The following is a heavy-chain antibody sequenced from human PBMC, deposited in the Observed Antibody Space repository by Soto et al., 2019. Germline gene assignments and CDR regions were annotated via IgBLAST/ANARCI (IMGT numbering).Heavy chain of an antibody. CDR3: ARERDDSSWSSVEYLQY. V-gene: IGHV1-18*01. Sequence: QVQLVQSGAEVKKPGASVKVSCKASGYTFTNYGINWVRQAPGQGLEWMGWISAYNGNTNYLEKLQGRVTVTTDTSTSTAYMELRSLRFDDTAVHYCARERDDSSWSSVEYLQYWGQGTLVTVSS. CDR2: ISAYNGNT. CDR1: GYTFTNYG. D-gene: IGHD6-13*01. J-gene: IGHJ1*01.